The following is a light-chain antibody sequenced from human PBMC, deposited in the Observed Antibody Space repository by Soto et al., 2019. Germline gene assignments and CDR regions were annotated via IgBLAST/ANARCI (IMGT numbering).Light chain of an antibody. J-gene: IGKJ1*01. CDR2: AAS. V-gene: IGKV1-17*01. CDR1: QGIRNE. Sequence: DLQMTQSPSSLSASVGDRDTITCRASQGIRNELAWYQQEPGKAPKRLIYAASSLQSGVPSRFSGTGSGTEFTLTITSLQPEDFATYYCLQHNSYPWTLGQGTKVEIK. CDR3: LQHNSYPWT.